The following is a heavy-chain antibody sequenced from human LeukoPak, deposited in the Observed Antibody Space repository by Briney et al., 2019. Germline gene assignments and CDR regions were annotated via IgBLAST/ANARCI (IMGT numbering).Heavy chain of an antibody. CDR2: INPNSGGT. D-gene: IGHD3-22*01. CDR1: GYTITGYY. Sequence: GASVKVSCKASGYTITGYYMHWVRQAPGQGLEWMGWINPNSGGTNYAQKFQGRVTMTRDTSISTAYMELSRLRSDDTAVYYCASDLFPRPHYDSSGYQEYYFDYWGQGTPVTVSS. J-gene: IGHJ4*02. V-gene: IGHV1-2*02. CDR3: ASDLFPRPHYDSSGYQEYYFDY.